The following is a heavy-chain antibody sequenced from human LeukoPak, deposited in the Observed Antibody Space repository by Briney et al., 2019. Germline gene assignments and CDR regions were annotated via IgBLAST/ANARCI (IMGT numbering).Heavy chain of an antibody. V-gene: IGHV4-34*01. Sequence: KTSETLSLTCAVYGGSFSGYYWSWIRQPPGKGLEWIGEINHSGSTNYNPSLKSRVTISVDTSKNQFSLKLSSVTAADTAVYYCAREADIGAGGITFRWFDPWGQGTLVTVSS. CDR1: GGSFSGYY. CDR2: INHSGST. D-gene: IGHD6-13*01. J-gene: IGHJ5*02. CDR3: AREADIGAGGITFRWFDP.